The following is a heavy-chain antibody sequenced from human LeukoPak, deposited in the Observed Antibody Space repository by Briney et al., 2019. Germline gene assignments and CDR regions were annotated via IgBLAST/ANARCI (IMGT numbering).Heavy chain of an antibody. V-gene: IGHV3-30*18. D-gene: IGHD1-26*01. CDR1: GFTFSPYA. J-gene: IGHJ4*02. CDR2: ISYDGSNK. Sequence: GGSLRLSCAASGFTFSPYAMHWVRQAPGKGLEWVAVISYDGSNKYYADSVEGRFTISRDNSKNTLCLQMNSLRAEDTAVYYCAKGGGSYYYTHLDYWGQGTLVTVSS. CDR3: AKGGGSYYYTHLDY.